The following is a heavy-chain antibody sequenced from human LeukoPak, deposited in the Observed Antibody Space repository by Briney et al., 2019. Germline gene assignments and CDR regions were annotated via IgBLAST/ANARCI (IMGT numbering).Heavy chain of an antibody. J-gene: IGHJ6*03. CDR1: GYTFPSYD. Sequence: ASETVSCRASGYTFPSYDLHGVRQATGRGLEWMGWMNPNRGNTGYAQKSQGRVTMPRNTSISTAYMELSRLRSEDTAVYYCARDGLFQLPFYYYYYMDGGGKGTTLTVSS. CDR2: MNPNRGNT. D-gene: IGHD2-2*01. CDR3: ARDGLFQLPFYYYYYMDG. V-gene: IGHV1-8*01.